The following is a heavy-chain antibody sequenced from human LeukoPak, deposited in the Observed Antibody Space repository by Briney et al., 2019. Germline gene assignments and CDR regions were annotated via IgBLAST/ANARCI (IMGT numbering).Heavy chain of an antibody. Sequence: ESGPTLVKPTQTLTLTCTFSGFSLSTIGVAVGWIRQPPGKTLEWLALIYWDNDKRYSPSLESRLTISMDTSKNQMVLTMTNMDPIDTGTYYCAHRNDYDDYWGQGTLVTVSS. CDR1: GFSLSTIGVA. CDR2: IYWDNDK. J-gene: IGHJ4*02. V-gene: IGHV2-5*02. D-gene: IGHD3-16*01. CDR3: AHRNDYDDY.